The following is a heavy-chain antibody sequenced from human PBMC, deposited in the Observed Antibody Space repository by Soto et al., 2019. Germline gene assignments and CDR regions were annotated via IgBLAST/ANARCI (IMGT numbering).Heavy chain of an antibody. D-gene: IGHD5-18*01. CDR3: AKSGYSYGYFGMDV. CDR2: ISGSGGST. V-gene: IGHV3-23*01. CDR1: GCTLSSHA. Sequence: GSLRLSCAAAGCTLSSHAISWVGQAPGKGLEWVSAISGSGGSTYYADSVKGRFTISRDNSKNTLYLQMNSLRAEDTAVYYCAKSGYSYGYFGMDVWGQGTTVTVSS. J-gene: IGHJ6*02.